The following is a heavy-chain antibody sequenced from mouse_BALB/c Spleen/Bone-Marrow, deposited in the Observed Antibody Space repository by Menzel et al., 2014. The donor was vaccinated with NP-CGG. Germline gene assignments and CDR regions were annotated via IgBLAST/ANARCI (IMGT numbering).Heavy chain of an antibody. CDR3: ARRDDGYVFFDY. CDR1: GYSFTDYN. V-gene: IGHV1S135*01. Sequence: EVQVVESGPELVKPGASVKVSCKASGYSFTDYNMYWVKQSHGKSLEWIGYIDPYNGGTSYNQKFKDKATLTADKSSSTAYMQLSSLTSEDSAVYYCARRDDGYVFFDYWGQGTTLTVSS. J-gene: IGHJ2*01. D-gene: IGHD2-3*01. CDR2: IDPYNGGT.